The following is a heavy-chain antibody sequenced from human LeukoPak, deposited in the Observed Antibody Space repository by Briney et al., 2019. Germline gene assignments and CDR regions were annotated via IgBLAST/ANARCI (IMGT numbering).Heavy chain of an antibody. Sequence: GGSLRLSCEASGFTFSSYGMHWVRQAPGKGLEWVAVISYNGSNKYYADSVKGRFTISRDNSKNTLYLQMNSLRAEDTAVYYCAKSTGLAGTPYYYGMDVWGQGTTVTVSS. V-gene: IGHV3-30*18. J-gene: IGHJ6*02. CDR1: GFTFSSYG. CDR3: AKSTGLAGTPYYYGMDV. CDR2: ISYNGSNK. D-gene: IGHD6-19*01.